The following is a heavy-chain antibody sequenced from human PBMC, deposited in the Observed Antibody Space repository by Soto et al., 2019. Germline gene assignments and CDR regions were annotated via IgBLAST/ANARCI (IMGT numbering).Heavy chain of an antibody. Sequence: QVQLVQSGAEVKKPGASVKISCKASGYTFAGYALHWVRQAPGQRLEWVGWINAGNGITTSSQKFQGRVTITRDTSATTASMELSSLRSEDTAVYYCARFWHGDLRFDIWGQGTMVTVSS. CDR1: GYTFAGYA. CDR3: ARFWHGDLRFDI. D-gene: IGHD4-17*01. CDR2: INAGNGIT. V-gene: IGHV1-3*01. J-gene: IGHJ3*02.